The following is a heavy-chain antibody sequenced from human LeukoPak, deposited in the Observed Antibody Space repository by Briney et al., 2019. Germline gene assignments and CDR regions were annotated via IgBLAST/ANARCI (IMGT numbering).Heavy chain of an antibody. CDR2: ISWDGGST. V-gene: IGHV3-43*01. CDR1: GFTFDDYT. J-gene: IGHJ4*02. CDR3: AKDILGYSYGTAFDY. D-gene: IGHD5-18*01. Sequence: GGSLRLSCAASGFTFDDYTMHWVRQAPGKGLEWVSLISWDGGSTYYADSVKGRFTISRDNSKNSLYLQMNSLRTEDTALYYCAKDILGYSYGTAFDYWGQGTLVTVSS.